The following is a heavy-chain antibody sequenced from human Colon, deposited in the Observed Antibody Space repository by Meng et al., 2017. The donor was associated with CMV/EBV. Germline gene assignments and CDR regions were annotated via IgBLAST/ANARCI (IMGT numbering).Heavy chain of an antibody. CDR2: IHYSGSV. D-gene: IGHD3-10*01. J-gene: IGHJ4*02. CDR3: TERGVAY. Sequence: HVQLHESGPGLVNPSQTLSRTCTVSGVSTSTHYWSWIRQSPGKGLEWIGSIHYSGSVDYNPSLMNRLIMSVDTSNNQFSLKLNSVTTADTAVYYCTERGVAYWGQGILVTVSS. V-gene: IGHV4-59*11. CDR1: GVSTSTHY.